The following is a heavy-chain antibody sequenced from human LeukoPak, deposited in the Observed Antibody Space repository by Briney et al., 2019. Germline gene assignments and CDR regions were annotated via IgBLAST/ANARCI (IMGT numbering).Heavy chain of an antibody. Sequence: ASVKVSCKASGYTFTDYYIHWVRQAPGQALEWMGWINPNTGATRYAQKFQGRLTMTSDTSISTGNMELAKLVSDDTAVYYCARAFVYVWFDPGGQGSLVTVSS. CDR1: GYTFTDYY. CDR3: ARAFVYVWFDP. J-gene: IGHJ5*02. CDR2: INPNTGAT. V-gene: IGHV1-2*02. D-gene: IGHD1-14*01.